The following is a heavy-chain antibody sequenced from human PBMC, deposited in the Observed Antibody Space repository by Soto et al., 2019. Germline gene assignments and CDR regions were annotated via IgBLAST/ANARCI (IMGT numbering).Heavy chain of an antibody. V-gene: IGHV1-69*01. CDR3: ARGAYCGGDCLTYFDY. D-gene: IGHD2-21*02. CDR1: GGTFSSYA. J-gene: IGHJ4*02. Sequence: QVRLVQSGAEVKKPGSSVKVSCKASGGTFSSYAISWVRQAPGQGLEWMGGIIPVFGTANYAQNFQGRVTITADESTSPAYMELSSLSSEDTAVYYCARGAYCGGDCLTYFDYWGQGTLVTVSS. CDR2: IIPVFGTA.